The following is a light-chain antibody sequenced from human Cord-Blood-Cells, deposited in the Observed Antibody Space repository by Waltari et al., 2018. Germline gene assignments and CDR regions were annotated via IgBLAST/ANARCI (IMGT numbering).Light chain of an antibody. V-gene: IGLV2-23*01. CDR2: EGS. CDR1: SSDVGRYNL. Sequence: QSALTQPASVSGSPGQSITISCTGTSSDVGRYNLVSWYQQHPGKAPQLMIYEGSKRPSCVSNRFSGSKSGHTASLTISGLQAEDEADYYCCSYAGSSTYVFGTGTKVTVL. J-gene: IGLJ1*01. CDR3: CSYAGSSTYV.